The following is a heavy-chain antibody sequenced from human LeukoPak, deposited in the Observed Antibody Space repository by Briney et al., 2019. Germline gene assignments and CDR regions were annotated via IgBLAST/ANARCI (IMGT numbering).Heavy chain of an antibody. CDR1: GFTFSDYY. CDR2: ISSSGSTI. J-gene: IGHJ5*02. D-gene: IGHD3-10*01. Sequence: PGGSLRLSCAASGFTFSDYYMSWIRQAPGKGLEWVSYISSSGSTIYYADSAKGRFTISRDNAKNSLYLQMNSLRAEDTAVYYCARHPRSGSCYTDWFDPWGQGTLVTVSS. V-gene: IGHV3-11*01. CDR3: ARHPRSGSCYTDWFDP.